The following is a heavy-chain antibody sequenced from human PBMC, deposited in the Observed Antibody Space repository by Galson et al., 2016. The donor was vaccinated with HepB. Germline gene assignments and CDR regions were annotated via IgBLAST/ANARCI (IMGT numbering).Heavy chain of an antibody. Sequence: SLRLSCAASGFTFNRYTMNWVRQAPGKGLEWVAYISSSSSYIYYADSVKGRFTISRDNAKKSLYLQMNSLRAEDTAVDYCARAPIEVDGMRHYYDGMDVWGQGTTVTVSS. J-gene: IGHJ6*02. CDR2: ISSSSSYI. CDR3: ARAPIEVDGMRHYYDGMDV. D-gene: IGHD6-13*01. CDR1: GFTFNRYT. V-gene: IGHV3-21*01.